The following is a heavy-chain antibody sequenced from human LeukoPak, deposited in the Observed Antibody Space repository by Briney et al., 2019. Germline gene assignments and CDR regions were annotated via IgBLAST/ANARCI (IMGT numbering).Heavy chain of an antibody. V-gene: IGHV3-23*01. CDR1: GFTFSSFA. D-gene: IGHD3-9*01. Sequence: GVSLRLSCAASGFTFSSFAMSWVRQAPGKGLVWVSAISGSDSTYYADSVKGRFTISRDNSKNTLYLQMNSLRAEDTAIYYCAKGVRFLDWWILDYWGQGSLVTVSS. CDR2: ISGSDST. CDR3: AKGVRFLDWWILDY. J-gene: IGHJ4*02.